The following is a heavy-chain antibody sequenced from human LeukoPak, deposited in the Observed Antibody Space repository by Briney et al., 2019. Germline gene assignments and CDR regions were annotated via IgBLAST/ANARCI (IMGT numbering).Heavy chain of an antibody. D-gene: IGHD3-3*01. V-gene: IGHV3-21*04. J-gene: IGHJ6*03. Sequence: GGSLRLSCAASRFIFSSYSMNWVRQAPGKGLEWVSSISSSSSYKYYADSVKGRFTISRDNAKNSLYLQMNSLRAEDTAVYYCATYRGAPIFGTGRAYYYYMDVWGEGTTVTVSS. CDR1: RFIFSSYS. CDR2: ISSSSSYK. CDR3: ATYRGAPIFGTGRAYYYYMDV.